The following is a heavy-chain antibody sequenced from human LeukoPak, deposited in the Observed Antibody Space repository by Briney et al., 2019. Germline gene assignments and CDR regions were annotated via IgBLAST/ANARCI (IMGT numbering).Heavy chain of an antibody. V-gene: IGHV1-46*01. J-gene: IGHJ4*02. D-gene: IGHD2-21*02. CDR1: GYTFTRYY. CDR2: INPSGGST. CDR3: ARKPAIGYCGGDCSPLDY. Sequence: ASVKVSCKASGYTFTRYYIHWVRQAPGQGLEWMGRINPSGGSTSSAQKFQGRVTMTRDRSTSTVYMEVSSLRFEDTAVYYCARKPAIGYCGGDCSPLDYWGQGTLVTVSS.